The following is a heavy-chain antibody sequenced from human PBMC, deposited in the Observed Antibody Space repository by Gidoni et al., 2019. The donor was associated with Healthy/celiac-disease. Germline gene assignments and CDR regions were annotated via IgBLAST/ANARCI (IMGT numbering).Heavy chain of an antibody. V-gene: IGHV3-33*01. CDR1: GFTFTSSG. D-gene: IGHD3-10*01. Sequence: QVQLVGSGVGVVQPGRSLRLSSSPSGFTFTSSGMHWVRQATGKGLEWVAVIWYDGSNKYYADSVKGRFTISRDNSKNTLYLQMNSLRAEDTAVYYCARVGAMVRGYYYYGMDVWGQGTTVTVSS. CDR2: IWYDGSNK. CDR3: ARVGAMVRGYYYYGMDV. J-gene: IGHJ6*02.